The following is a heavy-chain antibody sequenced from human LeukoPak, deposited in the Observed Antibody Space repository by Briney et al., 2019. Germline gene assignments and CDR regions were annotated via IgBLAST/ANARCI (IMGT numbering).Heavy chain of an antibody. D-gene: IGHD3-3*01. V-gene: IGHV4-61*09. CDR2: IYTSGST. J-gene: IGHJ5*02. CDR1: GGPISSASYY. CDR3: ARELYYDSWSVQGWFDP. Sequence: SQTLSLTCTVSGGPISSASYYWSWIRQPAGKGLEWIGHIYTSGSTSYNPSLKSRVTISVDTSKNQFSLKLSSVTAADTAVYYCARELYYDSWSVQGWFDPWGQGTLVTVSS.